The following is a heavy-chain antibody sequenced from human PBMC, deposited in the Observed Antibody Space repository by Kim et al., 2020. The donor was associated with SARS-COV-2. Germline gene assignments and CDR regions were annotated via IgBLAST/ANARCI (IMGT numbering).Heavy chain of an antibody. Sequence: SETLSLTCIVSGGSTTTYYWNWIRQPAGKGLEWIGRMYPSGRTIYNPSLERRVTMSVDTSQNQLSLRLSSVTAADTAVYYCAREEIGYYDSRGYYYGWLDPWGQGTLVTVST. D-gene: IGHD3-22*01. V-gene: IGHV4-4*07. CDR3: AREEIGYYDSRGYYYGWLDP. J-gene: IGHJ5*02. CDR2: MYPSGRT. CDR1: GGSTTTYY.